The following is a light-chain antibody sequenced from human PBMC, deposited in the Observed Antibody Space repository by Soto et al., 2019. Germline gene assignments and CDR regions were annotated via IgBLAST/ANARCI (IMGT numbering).Light chain of an antibody. Sequence: QSALTQPPSASGSFGQSVTISCTGTSSDVGGYNYVSWYQQHPGKAPKLMIYEVSERPSGVPDCFSGSKSGNTASLTVSGLQADDEADYYCSSYSGTNYHYVFGTGTKVTV. CDR3: SSYSGTNYHYV. J-gene: IGLJ1*01. CDR2: EVS. V-gene: IGLV2-8*01. CDR1: SSDVGGYNY.